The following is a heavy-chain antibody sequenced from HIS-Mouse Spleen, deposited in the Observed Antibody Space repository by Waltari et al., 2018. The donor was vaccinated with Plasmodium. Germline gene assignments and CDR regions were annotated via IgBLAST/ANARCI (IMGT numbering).Heavy chain of an antibody. D-gene: IGHD7-27*01. Sequence: QVQLVQSGAAVTKPGASVKVSCKASGSTSTAYFMHSLRTAPGQGLEWMGWINPNSGGTNYAQRFQGRVTMTRDTSISTAYMELSRLRSDDTAVYYCARDPKQLGSAFDIWGQGTMVTVSS. CDR3: ARDPKQLGSAFDI. J-gene: IGHJ3*02. CDR2: INPNSGGT. V-gene: IGHV1-2*02. CDR1: GSTSTAYF.